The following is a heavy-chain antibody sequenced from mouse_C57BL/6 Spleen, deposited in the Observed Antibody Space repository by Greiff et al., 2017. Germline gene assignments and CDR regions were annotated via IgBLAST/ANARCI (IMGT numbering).Heavy chain of an antibody. CDR1: GFTFSSYA. V-gene: IGHV5-9-1*02. D-gene: IGHD1-1*01. J-gene: IGHJ2*01. CDR2: ISSGGDYI. CDR3: TREGTTVVAFDY. Sequence: EVKLVESGEGLVKPGGSLKLSCAASGFTFSSYAMSWVRQTPEKRLEWVAYISSGGDYIYYADTVKGRFTISRDNARNTLYLQMSSLKSEDTAMYYCTREGTTVVAFDYWGQGTTLTVSS.